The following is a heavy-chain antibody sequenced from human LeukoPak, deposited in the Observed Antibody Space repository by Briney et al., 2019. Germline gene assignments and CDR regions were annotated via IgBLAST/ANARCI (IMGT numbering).Heavy chain of an antibody. D-gene: IGHD6-19*01. J-gene: IGHJ4*02. V-gene: IGHV3-7*01. Sequence: GGSLRLSCAASGFTFSSYWMSWVRQALGKGLEWVANIKQDGSEKYYVDSVKGRFTISRDNAKNSLYLQMNSLRAEDTAVYYCARIPSSGYFDYWGQGTLVTVSS. CDR3: ARIPSSGYFDY. CDR2: IKQDGSEK. CDR1: GFTFSSYW.